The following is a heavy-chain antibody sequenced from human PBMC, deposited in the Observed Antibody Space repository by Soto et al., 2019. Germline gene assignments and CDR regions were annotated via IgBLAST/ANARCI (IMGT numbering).Heavy chain of an antibody. CDR1: GYTFTSYD. D-gene: IGHD3-9*01. V-gene: IGHV1-8*01. CDR3: ARAWAAGYYNYYYYGMDP. Sequence: ASVKVSCKASGYTFTSYDINWVRQATGQGLEWMGWMNPNSGNTGYAQKFQGRVTMTRNTSISTAYMELSSLRSEDTAVYYCARAWAAGYYNYYYYGMDPWGQGTLVTVSS. J-gene: IGHJ6*02. CDR2: MNPNSGNT.